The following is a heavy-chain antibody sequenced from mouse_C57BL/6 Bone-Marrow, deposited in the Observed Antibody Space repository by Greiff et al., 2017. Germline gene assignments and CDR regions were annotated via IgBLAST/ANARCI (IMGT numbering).Heavy chain of an antibody. CDR2: IYPGSGST. J-gene: IGHJ1*03. CDR1: GYTFTSYW. D-gene: IGHD2-5*01. Sequence: VQLQQSGAELVKPGASVKMSCKASGYTFTSYWITWVKQRPGQGLEWIGDIYPGSGSTTYNEKFKSKATLTVDTSSSPAYLQLSSLTSEDSAVYFCASPYYSNYRYFDGWGTGTTVTVSA. CDR3: ASPYYSNYRYFDG. V-gene: IGHV1-55*01.